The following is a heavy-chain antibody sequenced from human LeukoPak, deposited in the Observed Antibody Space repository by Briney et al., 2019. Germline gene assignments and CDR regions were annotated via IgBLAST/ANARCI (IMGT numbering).Heavy chain of an antibody. CDR2: ISSSSSYI. J-gene: IGHJ3*02. CDR3: ARRPGHYYGSGSYYMVGAFDI. Sequence: GGSLRLSCAASGFTFGTYAMNWVRQAPGKGLEWVSSISSSSSYIYYADSVKGRFTISRDNAKNSLYLQMNSLRAEDTAVYYCARRPGHYYGSGSYYMVGAFDIWGQGTMVTVSS. D-gene: IGHD3-10*01. CDR1: GFTFGTYA. V-gene: IGHV3-21*01.